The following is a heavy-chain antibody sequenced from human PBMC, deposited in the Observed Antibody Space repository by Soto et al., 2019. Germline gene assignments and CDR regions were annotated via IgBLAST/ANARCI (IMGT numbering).Heavy chain of an antibody. D-gene: IGHD1-1*01. CDR3: ARRDNWSDSHFDY. CDR2: IYYSGST. CDR1: GGSISSSNYY. J-gene: IGHJ4*02. V-gene: IGHV4-39*01. Sequence: PSETLSLTCTVSGGSISSSNYYWGWIRQPPGKGLEWIGSIYYSGSTYYNPSLKSRVTISVDTSKNQFSLKLSSVTAADTAVYYCARRDNWSDSHFDYWGQGTLVTVSS.